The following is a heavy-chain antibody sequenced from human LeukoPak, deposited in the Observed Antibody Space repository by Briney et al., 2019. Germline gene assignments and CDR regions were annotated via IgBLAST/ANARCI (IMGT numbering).Heavy chain of an antibody. CDR3: ARTTEDCSSTSCYQYWFDP. Sequence: PSETLSLTCTVSGGSISSHYWNWIRQPPGKGLEWIGYIYYSGSTSYNTSLKSRVTMSVDTSKKQISLKVRSVTAPDTALYYCARTTEDCSSTSCYQYWFDPWGQGNLVTVSS. J-gene: IGHJ5*02. D-gene: IGHD2-2*01. CDR2: IYYSGST. V-gene: IGHV4-59*11. CDR1: GGSISSHY.